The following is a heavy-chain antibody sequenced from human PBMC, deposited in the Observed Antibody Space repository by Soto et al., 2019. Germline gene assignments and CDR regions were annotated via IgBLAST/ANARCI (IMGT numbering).Heavy chain of an antibody. CDR2: TYYRSQWYY. CDR3: VKSQRHYNYFYMDV. V-gene: IGHV6-1*01. Sequence: KQSQTLSLTCAISGDSVSSNSAAWNWIRQSPSRGLEWLGRTYYRSQWYYDYALSVKSRITINPDTSQNQFSLHLNSVTPEDTAVYYCVKSQRHYNYFYMDVWGKGTTVTVSS. J-gene: IGHJ6*03. D-gene: IGHD2-2*02. CDR1: GDSVSSNSAA.